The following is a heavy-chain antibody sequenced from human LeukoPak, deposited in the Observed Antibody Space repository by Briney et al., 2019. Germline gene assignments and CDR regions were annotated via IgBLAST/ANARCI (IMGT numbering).Heavy chain of an antibody. J-gene: IGHJ4*02. V-gene: IGHV3-66*01. CDR1: GFTVSSNY. CDR3: ARSSGPHSRHPLDY. D-gene: IGHD6-13*01. CDR2: IYSGGDT. Sequence: GGSLILSCASSGFTVSSNYMNWVRQAPGKGLEWGSVIYSGGDTYYGDSVKGRFTISRDSSKNTLYLQMNSLKAEDTAVYYCARSSGPHSRHPLDYWGQGTLVTVSS.